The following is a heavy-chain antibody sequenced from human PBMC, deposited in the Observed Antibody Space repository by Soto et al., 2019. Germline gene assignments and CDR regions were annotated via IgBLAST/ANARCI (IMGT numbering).Heavy chain of an antibody. CDR3: ARVNYYGSSGYYPDAFDI. J-gene: IGHJ3*02. Sequence: PSETLSLTCTVSGGSISSYYWSWIRQPPGKGLEWIGYIYYSGSTNYNPSLKSRVTISVDTSKNQFSLKLSSVTAADTAVYYCARVNYYGSSGYYPDAFDIWGQGTMVTVSS. V-gene: IGHV4-59*01. CDR2: IYYSGST. CDR1: GGSISSYY. D-gene: IGHD3-22*01.